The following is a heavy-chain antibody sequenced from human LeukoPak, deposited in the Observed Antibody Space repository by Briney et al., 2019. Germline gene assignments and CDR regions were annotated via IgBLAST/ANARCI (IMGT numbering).Heavy chain of an antibody. CDR2: ISSNGGTT. CDR3: AKALRGYRGFDY. Sequence: PGGSLRLSCAASGFTFSSYGMVWVRQAPGKGLEYVSGISSNGGTTYYGNSVKGRFTISRDNSKDTLHLQMGSLRAEDTALYYCAKALRGYRGFDYWGQGTLVTVSS. V-gene: IGHV3-64*01. J-gene: IGHJ4*02. CDR1: GFTFSSYG. D-gene: IGHD5-18*01.